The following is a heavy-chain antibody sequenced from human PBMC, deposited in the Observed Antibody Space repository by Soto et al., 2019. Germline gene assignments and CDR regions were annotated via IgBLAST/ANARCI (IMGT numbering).Heavy chain of an antibody. CDR3: ARDRSSSWYNGTFYFDS. CDR1: GGTFTTYD. D-gene: IGHD6-19*01. J-gene: IGHJ4*02. V-gene: IGHV1-69*06. CDR2: IIPLFDAT. Sequence: QVQLVQSGAEVRKPGSSVKVSCKASGGTFTTYDISLVRQAPGQGLEWMGGIIPLFDATKYAQKFQGRVTITADKSTGTAYMEVSRLRTEDTAMYYCARDRSSSWYNGTFYFDSWGQGTLVTVSS.